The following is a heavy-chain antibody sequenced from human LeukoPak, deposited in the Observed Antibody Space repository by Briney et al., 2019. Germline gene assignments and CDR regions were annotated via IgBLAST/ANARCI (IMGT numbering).Heavy chain of an antibody. Sequence: PGGSLRLSCAASGFTFSSYAMSWVRQAPGKGLEWVSAISGSGGSTYYADSVKGRLTISRDNSKKTLYLQMNSLRAEDTAVYYCAKDPGPYGHYYFDYWGQGTLVTVSS. D-gene: IGHD4-17*01. CDR3: AKDPGPYGHYYFDY. J-gene: IGHJ4*02. CDR2: ISGSGGST. V-gene: IGHV3-23*01. CDR1: GFTFSSYA.